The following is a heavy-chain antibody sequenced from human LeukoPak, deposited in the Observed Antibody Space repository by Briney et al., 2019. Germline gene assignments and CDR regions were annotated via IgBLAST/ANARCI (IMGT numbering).Heavy chain of an antibody. CDR2: IGTAGNT. V-gene: IGHV3-13*01. CDR1: GFTFSSHD. D-gene: IGHD6-19*01. CDR3: ARSKSYSSGWTDFDY. Sequence: GGSLRLSCAASGFTFSSHDMHWVRQPQGKGLEWVSVIGTAGNTYYADSVKGRFTISRENAKNPLYLQMDNLRAGDTAVYYCARSKSYSSGWTDFDYWGQGTLVAVSS. J-gene: IGHJ4*02.